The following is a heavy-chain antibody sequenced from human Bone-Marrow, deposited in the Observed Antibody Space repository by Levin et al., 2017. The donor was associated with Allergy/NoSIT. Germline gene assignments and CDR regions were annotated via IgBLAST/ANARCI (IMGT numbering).Heavy chain of an antibody. CDR2: INAGGGST. CDR3: AQPRLSVAGPNDY. V-gene: IGHV3-23*01. J-gene: IGHJ4*02. D-gene: IGHD6-19*01. CDR1: GFTFSSYA. Sequence: PGGSLRLSCAASGFTFSSYAMSWVRQAPGKVLEWVSAINAGGGSTYYANSVKGRFTISRDNSKNTLYLQMNSLRAEDTAVYYCAQPRLSVAGPNDYWGLGTLVTVSS.